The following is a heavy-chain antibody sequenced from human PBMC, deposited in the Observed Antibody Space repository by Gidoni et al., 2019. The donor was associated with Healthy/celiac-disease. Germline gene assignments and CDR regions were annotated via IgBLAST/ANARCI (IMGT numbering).Heavy chain of an antibody. V-gene: IGHV4-31*03. Sequence: QVQLQESGPGLVKPSQTLSLTCTVSGGSISSGGYYWRWIRQHPGKGLEWIGYIYYSGSTYYNPSLKSRVTISVDTSKNQFSLKLSSVTAADTAVYYCARGLMVRGVRERGYYYYGMDVWGQGTTVTVSS. CDR1: GGSISSGGYY. CDR3: ARGLMVRGVRERGYYYYGMDV. J-gene: IGHJ6*02. D-gene: IGHD3-10*01. CDR2: IYYSGST.